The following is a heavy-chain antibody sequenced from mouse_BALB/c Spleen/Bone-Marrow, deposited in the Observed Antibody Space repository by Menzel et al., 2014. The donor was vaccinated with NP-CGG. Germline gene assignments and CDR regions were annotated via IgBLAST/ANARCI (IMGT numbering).Heavy chain of an antibody. V-gene: IGHV10-1*02. CDR3: VRQNYDYAWFAY. J-gene: IGHJ3*01. Sequence: EVKLVESGGGLVQPQGSLKLSCAASGFTFNTYAMNWVRQAPGKGLEWVARIRSKSNNYATYYADSVKDRFTISRDDSQSMLYLQMNNLKTEDTAMYYCVRQNYDYAWFAYWGQGTLVTVSA. D-gene: IGHD2-4*01. CDR1: GFTFNTYA. CDR2: IRSKSNNYAT.